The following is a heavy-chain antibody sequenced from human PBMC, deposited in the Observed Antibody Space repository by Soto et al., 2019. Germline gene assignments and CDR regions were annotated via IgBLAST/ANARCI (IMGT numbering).Heavy chain of an antibody. CDR1: GFTFSSYG. J-gene: IGHJ4*02. CDR2: ISYDGSNK. D-gene: IGHD5-18*01. Sequence: QVQLVESGGGVVQPGRSLRLSCAASGFTFSSYGMHWVRQAPGKGLEWVAVISYDGSNKYYADSVKGRFTISRDNSKNTQYLQRNSLGAEDTAVAYCANARSPPAMVPVLDYWGQGTLVTVSS. V-gene: IGHV3-30*18. CDR3: ANARSPPAMVPVLDY.